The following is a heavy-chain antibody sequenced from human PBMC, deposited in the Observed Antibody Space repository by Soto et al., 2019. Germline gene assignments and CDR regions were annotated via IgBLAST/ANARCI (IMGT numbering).Heavy chain of an antibody. CDR2: IPSDGSKK. D-gene: IGHD6-19*01. V-gene: IGHV3-33*01. J-gene: IGHJ5*02. CDR1: GFPFSRYG. CDR3: TRDTDSSGRHGWFAT. Sequence: QVQLVESGGGVVQPGRSLRLSCAASGFPFSRYGMHWVRQAPGKGLEWVAAIPSDGSKKYYVDSVKGRFTISREDSKNTLYLESNSLRGEDTALDYCTRDTDSSGRHGWFATCGQGTLVTVSS.